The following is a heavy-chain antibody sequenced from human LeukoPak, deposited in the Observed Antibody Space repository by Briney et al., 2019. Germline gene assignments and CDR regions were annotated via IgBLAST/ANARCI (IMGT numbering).Heavy chain of an antibody. D-gene: IGHD5-24*01. CDR3: ARAWLGLTGDGYTADNWFDP. Sequence: GASVKVSCKASGYTFTSYGISWVRLAPGQGLEWMGWISAYNGNTNYAQKLQGRVTMTTDTSTSTAYMELRSLRSDDTAVYYCARAWLGLTGDGYTADNWFDPWGQGTLVTVSS. J-gene: IGHJ5*02. V-gene: IGHV1-18*01. CDR1: GYTFTSYG. CDR2: ISAYNGNT.